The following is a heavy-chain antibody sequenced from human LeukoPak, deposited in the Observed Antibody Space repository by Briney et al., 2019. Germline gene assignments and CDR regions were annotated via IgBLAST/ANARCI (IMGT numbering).Heavy chain of an antibody. V-gene: IGHV4-34*01. D-gene: IGHD2-2*02. CDR3: AREGAYTNFVNRFDA. Sequence: SKTLSLTCPVYGGSFRDYYWSWIRQPPGKGLEWIGEINHDGTTNYNPSLKSRVIMSVDASKSQFFLTLTPVTAADTAVYYCAREGAYTNFVNRFDAWGQGTLVTVSS. CDR1: GGSFRDYY. J-gene: IGHJ5*02. CDR2: INHDGTT.